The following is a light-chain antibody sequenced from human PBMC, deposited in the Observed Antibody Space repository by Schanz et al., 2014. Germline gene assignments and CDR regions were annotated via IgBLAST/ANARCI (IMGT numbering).Light chain of an antibody. Sequence: QSALTQPASVSGSPGQSTTISCIGTSSDVGSYDLVSWYQHHPGKAPKIIIFEATERPSGVSNRFSGSKSGNTASLTISGLQAEDEADYYCSSYAGSNNCVFGTGTKLTVL. CDR2: EAT. V-gene: IGLV2-23*01. CDR3: SSYAGSNNCV. J-gene: IGLJ1*01. CDR1: SSDVGSYDL.